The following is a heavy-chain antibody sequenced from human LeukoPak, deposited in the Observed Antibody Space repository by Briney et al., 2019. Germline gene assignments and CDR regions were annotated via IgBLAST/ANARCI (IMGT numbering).Heavy chain of an antibody. CDR2: ISGSGGST. J-gene: IGHJ4*02. Sequence: PGGTLRLSCAVSGITISNYGMSWVRQPPGKGLEWVAGISGSGGSTNYADPAKGRFTISTAKPKTTLYLQMNSLRAEDTAVYFWAKRGVVIRVILVGFHKEAYYFDSCGEGALVTVSS. V-gene: IGHV3-23*01. CDR1: GITISNYG. D-gene: IGHD3-22*01. CDR3: AKRGVVIRVILVGFHKEAYYFDS.